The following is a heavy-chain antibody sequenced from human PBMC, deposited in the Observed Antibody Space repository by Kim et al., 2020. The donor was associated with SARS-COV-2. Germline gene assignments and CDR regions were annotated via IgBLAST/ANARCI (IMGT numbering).Heavy chain of an antibody. J-gene: IGHJ6*02. CDR1: GGSFSGYY. Sequence: SETLSLTCAVYGGSFSGYYWSWIRQPPGKGLEWIGEINHSGSTNYNPSLKSRVTISVDTSKNQFSLKLSSVTAADTAVYYCAWGVGATSHYYYYYYGMDVWGQGTTVTVSS. CDR2: INHSGST. CDR3: AWGVGATSHYYYYYYGMDV. V-gene: IGHV4-34*01. D-gene: IGHD1-26*01.